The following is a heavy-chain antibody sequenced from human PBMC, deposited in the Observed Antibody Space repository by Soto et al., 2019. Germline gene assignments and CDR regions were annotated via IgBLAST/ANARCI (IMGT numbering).Heavy chain of an antibody. CDR3: ARAPYSSGWPDS. V-gene: IGHV4-61*03. CDR1: GGSVSSGGYF. Sequence: SETLSLTCTVAGGSVSSGGYFWSWIRQPPGKGLEWIGYISYSGSTKYNPSLESRVTISVDTSNKNFSLKLASVTAADTAVYYCARAPYSSGWPDSWGQGTLVTVSS. D-gene: IGHD6-19*01. CDR2: ISYSGST. J-gene: IGHJ4*02.